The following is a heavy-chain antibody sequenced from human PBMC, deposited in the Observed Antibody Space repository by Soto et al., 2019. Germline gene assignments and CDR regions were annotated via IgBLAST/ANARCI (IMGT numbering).Heavy chain of an antibody. CDR2: IIHIYGTP. J-gene: IGHJ4*02. CDR3: TRVREEYDRRGYYWY. Sequence: QVQLVQSGAEVKRPGSWVKVACKVSGGTFSSYAIHWIRQAPGQGLEWVGGIIHIYGTPNYAQKFQDRVTISADQSTTTAFLDLNSLKSEDTAVYYCTRVREEYDRRGYYWYWGQGTLVTVSS. CDR1: GGTFSSYA. V-gene: IGHV1-69*01. D-gene: IGHD3-22*01.